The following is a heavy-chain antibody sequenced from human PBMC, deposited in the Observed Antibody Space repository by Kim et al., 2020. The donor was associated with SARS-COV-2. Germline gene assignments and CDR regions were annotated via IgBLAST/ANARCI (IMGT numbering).Heavy chain of an antibody. D-gene: IGHD3-3*01. V-gene: IGHV3-11*06. J-gene: IGHJ6*03. CDR3: ARDVPATVFWADYYYMDV. Sequence: KGRFTISRDNAKNSLYLQMNSLRAEDTAVYYCARDVPATVFWADYYYMDVWGKGTTVTVSS.